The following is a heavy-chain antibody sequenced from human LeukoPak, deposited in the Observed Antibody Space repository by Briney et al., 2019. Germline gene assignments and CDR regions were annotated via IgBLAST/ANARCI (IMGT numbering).Heavy chain of an antibody. J-gene: IGHJ4*02. CDR3: ANGRPYSSGWYPDY. D-gene: IGHD6-13*01. Sequence: PGGSLRLSCAASGFTFSSYGMHWVRQAPGEGLEWVAVIWYDGSNKYYADSVKGRFTISRDNSKNTLYLQMNSLRAEDTAVYYCANGRPYSSGWYPDYWGQGTLVTVSS. V-gene: IGHV3-30*02. CDR1: GFTFSSYG. CDR2: IWYDGSNK.